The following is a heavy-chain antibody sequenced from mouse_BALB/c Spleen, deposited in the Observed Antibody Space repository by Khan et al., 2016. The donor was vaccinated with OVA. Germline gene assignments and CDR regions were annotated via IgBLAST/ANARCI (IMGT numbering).Heavy chain of an antibody. D-gene: IGHD1-1*01. Sequence: VQLQQSGPELMKPGASVKISCKASGYSFTTYYIHWVKQSHGKSLEWIGYIDPFNGSTTYNQKFKGKATLTVDKSSSTAYMHISSLTSEDSAVYYCARHGTSSWFAYWGQGTLVTVSA. V-gene: IGHV1S135*01. CDR1: GYSFTTYY. CDR3: ARHGTSSWFAY. J-gene: IGHJ3*01. CDR2: IDPFNGST.